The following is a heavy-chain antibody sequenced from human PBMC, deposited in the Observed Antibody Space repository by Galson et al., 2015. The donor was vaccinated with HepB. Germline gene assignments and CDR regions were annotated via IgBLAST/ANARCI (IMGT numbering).Heavy chain of an antibody. CDR3: ARGDSGFDS. J-gene: IGHJ4*02. V-gene: IGHV6-1*01. CDR1: GDSVSGNSAA. Sequence: CAISGDSVSGNSAAWNWIRQSPSRGLEWLGRTYYRSKWYNDYAVSVESRITINSGTSKSQFSLQLNSVTPEDTAVYYCARGDSGFDSWGQGTLVTVSS. D-gene: IGHD1-26*01. CDR2: TYYRSKWYN.